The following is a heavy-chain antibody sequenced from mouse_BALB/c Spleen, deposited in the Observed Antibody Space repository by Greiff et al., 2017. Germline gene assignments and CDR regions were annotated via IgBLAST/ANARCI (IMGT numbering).Heavy chain of an antibody. CDR2: ISSGGST. CDR1: GFTFSSYG. V-gene: IGHV5-6-5*01. CDR3: ARGSGPSLYYDYDAGFAY. J-gene: IGHJ3*01. D-gene: IGHD2-4*01. Sequence: DVKLVESGGDLVKPGGSLKLSCAASGFTFSSYGMSWVRQTPEKRLEWVASISSGGSTYYPDSVKGRFTISRDNARNILYLQMSSLRSEDTAMYYCARGSGPSLYYDYDAGFAYWGQGTLVTVSA.